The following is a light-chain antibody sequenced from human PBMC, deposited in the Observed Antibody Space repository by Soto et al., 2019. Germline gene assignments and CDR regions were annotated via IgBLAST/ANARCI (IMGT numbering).Light chain of an antibody. Sequence: EIVLTQSPVTLSLSLGERATLSCRASQSVSGIYLAWYQQKPGQAPRLLIYGASSRATGIPDRFSGSGSGTEFTLTISRLEPEDFAVYYCQQYGTSPLTFGGGTKVEIK. J-gene: IGKJ4*01. CDR2: GAS. CDR3: QQYGTSPLT. CDR1: QSVSGIY. V-gene: IGKV3-20*01.